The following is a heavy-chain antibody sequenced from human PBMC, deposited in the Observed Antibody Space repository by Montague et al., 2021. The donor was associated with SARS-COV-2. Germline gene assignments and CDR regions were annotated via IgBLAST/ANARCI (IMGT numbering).Heavy chain of an antibody. V-gene: IGHV4-61*05. J-gene: IGHJ4*02. CDR1: GGSISSSNYY. CDR2: IYYSGST. Sequence: SETLSLTCTVSGGSISSSNYYWGWIRQPPGKGLEWIGYIYYSGSTNYNPSLKSRVTISVDTSKNQFSLKLSTVTAADTVVYHCARHALGYFDWLNEGYFDYWGQGTLVTVSS. D-gene: IGHD3-9*01. CDR3: ARHALGYFDWLNEGYFDY.